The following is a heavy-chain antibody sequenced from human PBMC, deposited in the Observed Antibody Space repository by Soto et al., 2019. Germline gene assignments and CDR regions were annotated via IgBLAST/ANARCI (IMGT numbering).Heavy chain of an antibody. CDR3: ARLTYSSSSKMYFSLWVVDV. V-gene: IGHV5-10-1*01. J-gene: IGHJ6*01. Sequence: PGESLKISCKGSGYSFTSYWISWVRQMPGKGLEWMGRIDPSDSYTNYSPSFQGHVTISADKSISTAYLQWSSLKASDTAMYYCARLTYSSSSKMYFSLWVVDVWGQGTAVAVSS. CDR2: IDPSDSYT. D-gene: IGHD6-6*01. CDR1: GYSFTSYW.